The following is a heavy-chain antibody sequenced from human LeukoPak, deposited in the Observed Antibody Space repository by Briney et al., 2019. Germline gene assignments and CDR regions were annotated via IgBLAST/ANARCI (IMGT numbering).Heavy chain of an antibody. CDR3: ARDAGRDGSKRFDY. CDR2: IYYSRST. CDR1: GGSISSYY. D-gene: IGHD5-24*01. V-gene: IGHV4-59*01. Sequence: PSETLSLTCTVFGGSISSYYWSWIRQPPGKGLEWIGYIYYSRSTNYNPSLKSRVTISVDTSKNQFSLKLSSVTAADTAVYYCARDAGRDGSKRFDYWGQGTLVTVSS. J-gene: IGHJ4*02.